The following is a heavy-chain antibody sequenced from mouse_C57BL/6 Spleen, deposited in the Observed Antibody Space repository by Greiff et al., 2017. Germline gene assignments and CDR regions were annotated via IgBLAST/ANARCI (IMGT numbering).Heavy chain of an antibody. D-gene: IGHD1-1*01. Sequence: VHVKQSVAELVRPGASVKLSCTASGFNIKNTYMHWVKQRPEQGLEWIGRIDPANGNTKYAPKFQGKATITADTSSNTAYLQHSSPTAEDTAIYYCARYYGSSGWYFDVWGTGTTVTVSS. CDR1: GFNIKNTY. V-gene: IGHV14-3*01. CDR2: IDPANGNT. J-gene: IGHJ1*03. CDR3: ARYYGSSGWYFDV.